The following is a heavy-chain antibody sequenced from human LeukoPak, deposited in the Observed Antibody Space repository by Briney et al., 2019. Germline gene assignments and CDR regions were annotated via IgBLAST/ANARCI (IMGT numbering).Heavy chain of an antibody. CDR1: GFTFSSYA. V-gene: IGHV3-23*01. CDR2: ISGSGGST. CDR3: AKDRGVIAAAGNWFDP. J-gene: IGHJ5*02. Sequence: PGGSLRLSCAASGFTFSSYAMSWVRQAPGKGLEWVSAISGSGGSTYCADSVKGRFTIPRDNSKNTLYLQMNSLRAEDTAVYYCAKDRGVIAAAGNWFDPWGQGTLVTVSS. D-gene: IGHD6-13*01.